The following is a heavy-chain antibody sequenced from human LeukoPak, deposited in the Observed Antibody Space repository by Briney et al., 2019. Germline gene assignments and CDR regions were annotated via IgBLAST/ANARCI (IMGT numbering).Heavy chain of an antibody. CDR1: GFTFSNYW. Sequence: PGGSLRLSCAASGFTFSNYWMKWVRQAPGKGLEWVASIGQDGSENYYVDSVKGRFTISRDNAKNSLYLQMNSLRVEDTAVYYCARGGGWYFDYWGQGALITASS. J-gene: IGHJ4*02. D-gene: IGHD6-19*01. CDR2: IGQDGSEN. CDR3: ARGGGWYFDY. V-gene: IGHV3-7*01.